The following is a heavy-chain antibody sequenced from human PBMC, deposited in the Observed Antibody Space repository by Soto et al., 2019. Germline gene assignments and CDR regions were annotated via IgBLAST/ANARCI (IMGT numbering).Heavy chain of an antibody. J-gene: IGHJ3*02. CDR1: GGSISSSSYY. V-gene: IGHV4-39*01. CDR3: ARRASHYWWRAVRPAALREDAFDI. Sequence: QLQLQESGPGLVKPSETLSLTCTVSGGSISSSSYYWGWIRQPPGKGLEWIGSIYYSGSTYYNPSLKSRVTISVDTSKNQFSLKLSSVTAADTAVYYCARRASHYWWRAVRPAALREDAFDIWGQGTMVTVSS. D-gene: IGHD2-8*02. CDR2: IYYSGST.